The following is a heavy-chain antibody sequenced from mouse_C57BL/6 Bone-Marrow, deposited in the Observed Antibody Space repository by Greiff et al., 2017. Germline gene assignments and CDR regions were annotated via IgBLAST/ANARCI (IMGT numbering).Heavy chain of an antibody. J-gene: IGHJ1*03. CDR2: ISSGSSTI. CDR3: AVYYYGSRRYFDV. V-gene: IGHV5-17*01. D-gene: IGHD1-1*01. Sequence: EVKLMESGGGLVKPGGSLKLSCAASGFTFSHYGMHWVRQAPEKGLEWVAYISSGSSTIYNADTVKGRFTISRDNAKNTLFLHMTSLRAEDTAMYYCAVYYYGSRRYFDVWGTGTTVTVSS. CDR1: GFTFSHYG.